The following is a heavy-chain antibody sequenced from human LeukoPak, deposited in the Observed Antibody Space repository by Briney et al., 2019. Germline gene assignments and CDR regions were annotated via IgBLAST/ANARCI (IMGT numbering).Heavy chain of an antibody. CDR2: IISFFGIA. CDR3: ARGLSVAPNSSGDV. D-gene: IGHD6-19*01. V-gene: IGHV1-69*05. Sequence: GASVKVSCKASGNTFSSYAISWVRQAPGQGLEWMGGIISFFGIANYAQKFQGRVTITMDESTSTTYMSLSSLRSEDTAVYYCARGLSVAPNSSGDVWGQGTTVTVSS. CDR1: GNTFSSYA. J-gene: IGHJ6*02.